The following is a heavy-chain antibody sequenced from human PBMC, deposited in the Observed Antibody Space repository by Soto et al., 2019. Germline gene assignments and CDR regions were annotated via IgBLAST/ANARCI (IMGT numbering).Heavy chain of an antibody. J-gene: IGHJ6*02. Sequence: QVQLVQSGAEVKKPGSSVKVSCKASGGTFSSYAISWVRQAPGQGLEWMGGIIPIFGTANYEQKFQGRVTITADESTSTAYMELSSLRSEDTAVYYCASRDISSWYARTYYYYGMDVWGQGTTVTVSS. V-gene: IGHV1-69*01. CDR2: IIPIFGTA. CDR3: ASRDISSWYARTYYYYGMDV. D-gene: IGHD6-13*01. CDR1: GGTFSSYA.